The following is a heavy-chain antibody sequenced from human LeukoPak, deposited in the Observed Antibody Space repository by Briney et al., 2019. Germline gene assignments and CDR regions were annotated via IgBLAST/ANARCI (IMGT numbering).Heavy chain of an antibody. CDR2: IWYDGSNK. V-gene: IGHV3-33*01. CDR1: GFTFSSYG. Sequence: PGRSLRLSCAASGFTFSSYGMPGVRQAPGKGLEWVEVIWYDGSNKYYADSVKGRFTISRDNSKNTLYLQMNSLRAEDTAVYYCAREGVVPAAMKAFDIWGQGTMVTVSS. D-gene: IGHD2-2*01. J-gene: IGHJ3*02. CDR3: AREGVVPAAMKAFDI.